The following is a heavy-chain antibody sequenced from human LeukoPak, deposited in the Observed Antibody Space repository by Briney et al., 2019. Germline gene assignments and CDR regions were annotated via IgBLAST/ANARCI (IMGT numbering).Heavy chain of an antibody. CDR2: ISSSGSTI. D-gene: IGHD3-3*01. CDR1: GFTFSSFE. V-gene: IGHV3-48*03. CDR3: VRLKYFDFWSGYSSLDY. J-gene: IGHJ4*02. Sequence: PGGSLRLSCAASGFTFSSFEMNWVRQAPGKALEWLSYISSSGSTIYHADSVKGRFTISRDNAKNSLNLQMSALRAEDTAVYYCVRLKYFDFWSGYSSLDYWGQGTLVTVSS.